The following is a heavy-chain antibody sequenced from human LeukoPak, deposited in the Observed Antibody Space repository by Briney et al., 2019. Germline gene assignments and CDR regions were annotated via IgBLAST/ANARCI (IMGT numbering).Heavy chain of an antibody. CDR1: GFTFSSYA. D-gene: IGHD6-6*01. Sequence: GGSLRLSCAASGFTFSSYAMSCVRQAPGKGLEWVAAISGSGGSTYYADSVKGRFTISRDNSKNTLYLQMNSLRAEDTAVYYCGGGSSFPYCYYYMDVWGKGTTVTVSS. CDR2: ISGSGGST. V-gene: IGHV3-23*01. CDR3: GGGSSFPYCYYYMDV. J-gene: IGHJ6*03.